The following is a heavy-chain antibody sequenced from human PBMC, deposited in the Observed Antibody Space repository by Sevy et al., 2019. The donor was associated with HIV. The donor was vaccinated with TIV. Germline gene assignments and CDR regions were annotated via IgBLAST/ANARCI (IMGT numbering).Heavy chain of an antibody. D-gene: IGHD3-10*01. CDR3: ARDGRWFGELSVLGDYYGMDV. J-gene: IGHJ6*02. Sequence: GGSLRLSCAASGFTFSSYAMHWVRQAPGKGLEWVAVISYDGSNKYYADSVKGRFTISRDNSKNTLYLQMNSLRAEDTAVYYCARDGRWFGELSVLGDYYGMDVWGQRTTVTVSS. CDR2: ISYDGSNK. V-gene: IGHV3-30-3*01. CDR1: GFTFSSYA.